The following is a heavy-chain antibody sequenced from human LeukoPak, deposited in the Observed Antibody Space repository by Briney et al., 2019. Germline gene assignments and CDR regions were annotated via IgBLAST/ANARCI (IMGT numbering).Heavy chain of an antibody. Sequence: SETLSLTCAVYGGSFSGYYWSWIRQPPGKGLEWIGEINHSGSTNYNPSLKSRVTISVDTSKNQFSLKLSSVTAADTAVYYCARSTGYSGSWYARWGQGTLVTVSS. CDR1: GGSFSGYY. CDR2: INHSGST. CDR3: ARSTGYSGSWYAR. D-gene: IGHD6-13*01. J-gene: IGHJ4*02. V-gene: IGHV4-34*01.